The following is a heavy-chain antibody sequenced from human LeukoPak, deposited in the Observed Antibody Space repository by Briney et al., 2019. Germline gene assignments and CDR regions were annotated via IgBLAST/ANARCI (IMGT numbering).Heavy chain of an antibody. J-gene: IGHJ6*03. CDR2: ISWNSGSI. CDR1: GFTFSSYG. V-gene: IGHV3-9*01. D-gene: IGHD2-15*01. Sequence: GGSLRLSCAASGFTFSSYGMHWVRQAPGKGLEWVSGISWNSGSIGYADSVKGRFTISRDNAKNSLYLQMNSLRAEDTALYYCAKEGMCSGGSCYSSYYYYYMDVWGKGTTVTISS. CDR3: AKEGMCSGGSCYSSYYYYYMDV.